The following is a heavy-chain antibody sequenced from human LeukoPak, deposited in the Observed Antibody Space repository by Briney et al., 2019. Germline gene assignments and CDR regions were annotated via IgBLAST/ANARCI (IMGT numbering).Heavy chain of an antibody. CDR3: ARHYYDYVWGSYGIDY. CDR1: GYSFSNYW. CDR2: IYPGDSDT. D-gene: IGHD3-16*01. V-gene: IGHV5-51*01. J-gene: IGHJ4*02. Sequence: GESLKISCRGSGYSFSNYWIGWVRQMPGKGLEWMGIIYPGDSDTRYSPSFQGQVTISADKSISTAYLQWSSLKASDTAMYYCARHYYDYVWGSYGIDYWGQGTLVTVSS.